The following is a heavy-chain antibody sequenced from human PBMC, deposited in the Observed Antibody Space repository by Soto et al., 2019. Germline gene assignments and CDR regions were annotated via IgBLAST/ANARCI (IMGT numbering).Heavy chain of an antibody. CDR2: ISSNGGST. V-gene: IGHV3-64*01. J-gene: IGHJ4*02. D-gene: IGHD3-10*01. CDR3: ARNYYGSGSYYSELGY. CDR1: GFTFSSYA. Sequence: PGGSLRLSCAASGFTFSSYAMHWVRQAPGKGLEYVSAISSNGGSTYYAKSVKGRFTISRDNSKNTLYLQMGSLRAEDMDVYYSARNYYGSGSYYSELGYWGQGTLVTVSS.